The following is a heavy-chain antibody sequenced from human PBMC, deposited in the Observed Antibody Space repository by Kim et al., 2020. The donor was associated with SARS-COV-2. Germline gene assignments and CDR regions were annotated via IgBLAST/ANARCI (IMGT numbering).Heavy chain of an antibody. D-gene: IGHD5-18*01. CDR2: IIPIFGTA. CDR1: GGTFSSYA. CDR3: ARGENTAMAQVGRSFFDY. V-gene: IGHV1-69*13. J-gene: IGHJ4*02. Sequence: SVKVSCKASGGTFSSYAISWVRQAPGQGLEWMGGIIPIFGTANYAQKFQGRVTITADESTSTAYMELSSLRSEDTAVYYCARGENTAMAQVGRSFFDYWGQGTLVTVSS.